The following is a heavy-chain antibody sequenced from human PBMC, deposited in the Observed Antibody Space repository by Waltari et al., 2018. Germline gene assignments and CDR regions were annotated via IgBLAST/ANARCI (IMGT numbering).Heavy chain of an antibody. CDR3: ARETYYDRSGYFRLGAFDI. CDR1: GFTVSSNY. V-gene: IGHV3-53*01. J-gene: IGHJ3*02. D-gene: IGHD3-22*01. Sequence: EVQLVESGGGLIQPGGSLRLSCAASGFTVSSNYMSWVRQAPGKGLEWVSLIYSGGSTIYADSVKGRFTISRDDSKNTLYLQMNSLRAEDTAVYYCARETYYDRSGYFRLGAFDIWGHGTVVTVSS. CDR2: IYSGGST.